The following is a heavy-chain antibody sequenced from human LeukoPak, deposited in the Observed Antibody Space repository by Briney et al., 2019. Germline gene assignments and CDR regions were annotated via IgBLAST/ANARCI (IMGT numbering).Heavy chain of an antibody. CDR3: ASLPYYYDSSGYYY. V-gene: IGHV4-39*07. Sequence: SETLSLTCTVSGGSISSSSYYWGWIRQPPGKGLEWIGCIYYSGSTYYNPSLKSRVTISVDTSKNQFSLKLSSVTAADTAAYYCASLPYYYDSSGYYYWGQGTLVTVSS. CDR2: IYYSGST. CDR1: GGSISSSSYY. J-gene: IGHJ4*02. D-gene: IGHD3-22*01.